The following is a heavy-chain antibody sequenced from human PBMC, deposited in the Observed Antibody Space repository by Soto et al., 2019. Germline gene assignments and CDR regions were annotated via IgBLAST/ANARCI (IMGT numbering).Heavy chain of an antibody. CDR2: IYYSGST. V-gene: IGHV4-59*01. J-gene: IGHJ3*02. CDR1: GGPISSYY. CDR3: AREVGKGAFDI. D-gene: IGHD3-10*01. Sequence: SETLSLTCTVSGGPISSYYWSWIRQPPGKGLEWIGYIYYSGSTNYNPSLKSRVTISVDTSKNQFSLKLSSVTAADTAVYYCAREVGKGAFDIWGQGTMVTVSS.